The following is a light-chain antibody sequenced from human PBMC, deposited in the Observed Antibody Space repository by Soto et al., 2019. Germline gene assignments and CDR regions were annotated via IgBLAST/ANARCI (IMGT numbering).Light chain of an antibody. CDR2: GAS. CDR1: QSVSSN. J-gene: IGKJ4*01. Sequence: DTLMTQSPATLSVSPGERATLSCRASQSVSSNLAWYQRKPGQAPRLLIYGASTRATGIPARFSGSGSGTEFTLTISSLQSEDFAVYYCQQYNNWPLTFGGGTKVDIK. CDR3: QQYNNWPLT. V-gene: IGKV3-15*01.